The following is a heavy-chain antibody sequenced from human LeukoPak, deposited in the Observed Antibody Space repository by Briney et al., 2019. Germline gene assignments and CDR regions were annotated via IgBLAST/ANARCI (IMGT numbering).Heavy chain of an antibody. CDR1: GFTFSSYG. CDR3: AKDHGWGSYYDPNWFDP. D-gene: IGHD3-10*01. V-gene: IGHV3-30*18. J-gene: IGHJ5*02. Sequence: PGRSLRLSCAASGFTFSSYGMHWGRQAPGKGLDWVTVISYDGSYKYYAESVKGRFTISRDNSKKTLYLQMNSLRAEDTAVYYCAKDHGWGSYYDPNWFDPWGQGTLVTVSS. CDR2: ISYDGSYK.